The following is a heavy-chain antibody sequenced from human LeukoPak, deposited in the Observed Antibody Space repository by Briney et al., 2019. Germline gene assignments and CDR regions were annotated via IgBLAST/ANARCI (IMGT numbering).Heavy chain of an antibody. CDR3: APLSITGTYFFDY. CDR2: VRYDGSEK. Sequence: PGGSLRLSCAASGFTFSSYGMHWVRQAPGKGLEWVAFVRYDGSEKYYADSVKGRFTISRDNSKNTLYLQMNSLRAEDTAVYYCAPLSITGTYFFDYWGQGTLVTVPS. CDR1: GFTFSSYG. D-gene: IGHD1-7*01. J-gene: IGHJ4*02. V-gene: IGHV3-30*02.